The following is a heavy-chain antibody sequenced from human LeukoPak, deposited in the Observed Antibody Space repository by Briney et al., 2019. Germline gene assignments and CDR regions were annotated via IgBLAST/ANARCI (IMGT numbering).Heavy chain of an antibody. CDR2: ISYDGSNK. J-gene: IGHJ6*02. CDR3: AKGDIPAAYYYYGMDV. D-gene: IGHD6-13*01. V-gene: IGHV3-30*18. CDR1: GFTFSSYG. Sequence: GGSLRLSCAASGFTFSSYGMHWVRQAPGKGRAWVAVISYDGSNKYYGDSVQGRFTISRDNSKNTLYLQMNSLRAEDTAVYYCAKGDIPAAYYYYGMDVWGQGTTVTVSS.